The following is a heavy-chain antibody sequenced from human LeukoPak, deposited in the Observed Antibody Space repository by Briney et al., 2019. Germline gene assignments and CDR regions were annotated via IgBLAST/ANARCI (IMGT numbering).Heavy chain of an antibody. D-gene: IGHD6-19*01. V-gene: IGHV3-23*01. CDR1: GLTFSSYA. J-gene: IGHJ4*02. CDR2: ISGSGDST. CDR3: AKSRSGWYLFDY. Sequence: GGSLRLSCAASGLTFSSYAMSWVRQAPGKGLEWVSAISGSGDSTYCADSVKGRFTISRDNSKNTLYLQMNSLRAEDTAVYHCAKSRSGWYLFDYWGQGTLVTVSS.